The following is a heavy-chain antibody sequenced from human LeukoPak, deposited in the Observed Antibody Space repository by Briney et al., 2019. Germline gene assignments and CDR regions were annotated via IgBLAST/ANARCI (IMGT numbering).Heavy chain of an antibody. CDR1: GGSFSGYY. CDR2: INHSGST. CDR3: ARGAVVVPADMDLSGWFDP. V-gene: IGHV4-34*01. J-gene: IGHJ5*02. Sequence: SETLSLTCAVYGGSFSGYYWSWIRQPPGKGLEWIGEINHSGSTNYNPSLKSRVTISVDTSKNQFSLKLSSVTAADTAVYYCARGAVVVPADMDLSGWFDPWGQGTLVTVSS. D-gene: IGHD2-2*01.